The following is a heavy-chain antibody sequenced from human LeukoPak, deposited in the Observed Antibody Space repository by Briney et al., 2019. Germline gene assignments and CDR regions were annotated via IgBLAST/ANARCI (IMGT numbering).Heavy chain of an antibody. Sequence: SVKVSCKTSGVTFSNNSITWVRQAPGQGLEWLGGIIPILRSASYAQKFRGRLRMTSDESTTTAYMELSSLSSDDTAMYFCARAASSGDPSEWFDPWGQGTLVTVSS. J-gene: IGHJ5*02. V-gene: IGHV1-69*13. CDR2: IIPILRSA. CDR1: GVTFSNNS. D-gene: IGHD2-15*01. CDR3: ARAASSGDPSEWFDP.